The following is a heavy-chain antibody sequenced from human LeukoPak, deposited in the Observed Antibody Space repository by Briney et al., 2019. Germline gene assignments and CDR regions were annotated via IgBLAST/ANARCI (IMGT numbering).Heavy chain of an antibody. CDR3: ARDGRPFDI. V-gene: IGHV3-48*01. Sequence: SGGSRRLSCAASGFTFSSYSMSWVRQAPGKGLEWVAYISSSSSTLHYADPVKGRFTISRDNAKNSLYLQMNSLRGEDTAVYYCARDGRPFDIWGQGTMVTVSS. CDR2: ISSSSSTL. CDR1: GFTFSSYS. J-gene: IGHJ3*02.